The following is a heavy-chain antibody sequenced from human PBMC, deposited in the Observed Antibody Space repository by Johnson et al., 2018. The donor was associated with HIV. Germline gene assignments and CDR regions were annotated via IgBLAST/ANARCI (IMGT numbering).Heavy chain of an antibody. J-gene: IGHJ3*02. CDR2: IYSGGST. Sequence: VQLVESGGGLIQPGGSLRLSCAASGFTFDDYGMSWVRQVPGKGLEWVSVIYSGGSTYYADSVKGRFTISRDNSKNTLYLQMNRLRAEDTAVYYCARGGSYLTLDDAFDIWGQGTMVTVSS. V-gene: IGHV3-53*01. CDR3: ARGGSYLTLDDAFDI. CDR1: GFTFDDYG. D-gene: IGHD1-26*01.